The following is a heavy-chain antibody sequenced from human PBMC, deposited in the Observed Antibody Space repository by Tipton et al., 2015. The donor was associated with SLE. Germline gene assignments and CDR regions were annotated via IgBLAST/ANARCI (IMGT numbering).Heavy chain of an antibody. CDR1: GLTFSNHA. J-gene: IGHJ4*02. V-gene: IGHV3-23*03. Sequence: SLRLSCAASGLTFSNHAMSWVRQAPGRGLEWVSIIYSGGSVSYYGDSVKGRTTFSRHNSKDTLYLQMNSLRTEDTAVYYCATDRGDEFWSGYYAYWGQGTLVTVSS. CDR2: IYSGGSVS. CDR3: ATDRGDEFWSGYYAY. D-gene: IGHD3-3*01.